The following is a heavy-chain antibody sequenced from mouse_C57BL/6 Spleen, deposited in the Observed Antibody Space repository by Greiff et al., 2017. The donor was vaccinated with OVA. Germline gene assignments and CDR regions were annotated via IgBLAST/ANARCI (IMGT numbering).Heavy chain of an antibody. J-gene: IGHJ4*01. D-gene: IGHD1-1*01. CDR2: ISSGSSTI. V-gene: IGHV5-17*01. CDR1: GFTFSDYG. CDR3: ARPLYYYGRLYYAMDY. Sequence: EVQVVESGGGLVKPGGSLKLSCAASGFTFSDYGMHWVRQAPEKGLEWVAYISSGSSTIYYADTVKGRFTISRDNAKNTLFLQMTSLRSEDTAMYYCARPLYYYGRLYYAMDYWGQGTSVTVSS.